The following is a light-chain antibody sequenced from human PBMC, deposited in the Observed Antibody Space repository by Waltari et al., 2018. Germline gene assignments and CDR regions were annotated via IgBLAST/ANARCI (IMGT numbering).Light chain of an antibody. J-gene: IGLJ3*02. CDR2: DVT. Sequence: QSALTQPRSVSGSPGQSVTISCTGTGSDIGGSDYVSWYQQHPGKAPKLVIYDVTKRPSGVPDRFSGSKSGTSASLTVSRLQADDEADYYCCSFAGTWLFGGGTKLTVL. CDR1: GSDIGGSDY. CDR3: CSFAGTWL. V-gene: IGLV2-11*01.